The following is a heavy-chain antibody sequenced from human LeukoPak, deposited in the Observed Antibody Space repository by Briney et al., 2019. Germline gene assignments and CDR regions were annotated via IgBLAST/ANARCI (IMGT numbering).Heavy chain of an antibody. V-gene: IGHV3-7*05. J-gene: IGHJ6*02. CDR1: GFTFSTYW. Sequence: GGSLRLSCAASGFTFSTYWMSWVRQAPGKGLEWVANIKHDGSDKKYVDSVKGRFTISRDNAKRSLYLQVNSLRAEDTAVYYCARKMYIVGAQGWGYGLDVWGHGTTVTVSS. D-gene: IGHD1-26*01. CDR3: ARKMYIVGAQGWGYGLDV. CDR2: IKHDGSDK.